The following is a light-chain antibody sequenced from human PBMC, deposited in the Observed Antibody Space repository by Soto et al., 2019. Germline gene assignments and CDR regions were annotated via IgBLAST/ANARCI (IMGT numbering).Light chain of an antibody. J-gene: IGLJ2*01. CDR3: SSYAGSNNYVV. Sequence: QSVLTQPASVSGSPGQSITISCTGTSSDVGGYNFVSWYQQHPGKAPRLMIYGVSKRPSGVPDRFSGSKSGNTASLTVSGLQAEDEGDYYCSSYAGSNNYVVFGGGTQLTVL. CDR2: GVS. V-gene: IGLV2-8*01. CDR1: SSDVGGYNF.